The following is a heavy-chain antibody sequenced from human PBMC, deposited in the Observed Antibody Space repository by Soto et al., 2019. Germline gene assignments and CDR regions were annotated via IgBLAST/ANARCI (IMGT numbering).Heavy chain of an antibody. D-gene: IGHD1-1*01. CDR3: ARELRTGTPPWGSVYGMDV. J-gene: IGHJ6*02. Sequence: GGSLRLSCAASEFTFSNYGMHWVRQAPGKGLEWVAVIWYDGSNKYYADSVKGRFTISRDNSENTLYLRMNSLRAEDTAVYYCARELRTGTPPWGSVYGMDVWGQGTTVTVSS. CDR2: IWYDGSNK. V-gene: IGHV3-33*01. CDR1: EFTFSNYG.